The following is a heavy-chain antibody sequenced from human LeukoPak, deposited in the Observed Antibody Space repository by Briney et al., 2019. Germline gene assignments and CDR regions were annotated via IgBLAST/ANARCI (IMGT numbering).Heavy chain of an antibody. J-gene: IGHJ4*02. CDR1: GFTFSSYS. CDR3: VRDADFYKGDY. V-gene: IGHV3-21*04. D-gene: IGHD5-24*01. CDR2: ISSSSSYI. Sequence: GGSLRPSCAASGFTFSSYSMNWVRQAPGKGLEWVSSISSSSSYIYYADSVKGRFTISRDNAKNSLYLQMSGLRAEDTAMYYCVRDADFYKGDYWGQGTLVTVSS.